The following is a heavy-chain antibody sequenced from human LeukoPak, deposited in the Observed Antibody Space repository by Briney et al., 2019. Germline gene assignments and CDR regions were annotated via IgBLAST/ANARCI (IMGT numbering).Heavy chain of an antibody. J-gene: IGHJ3*02. CDR2: ISGSGGST. CDR1: GFTFTSDV. CDR3: AKVGGRGKYFDAFDI. Sequence: GGSLRLSCAASGFTFTSDVMSWVRQAPGKGLEWVSAISGSGGSTFYADSVKGRFTISRDNSKDTLHLQMNSLRAEDTAVYYCAKVGGRGKYFDAFDIWGQGTMLTVSS. V-gene: IGHV3-23*01. D-gene: IGHD2/OR15-2a*01.